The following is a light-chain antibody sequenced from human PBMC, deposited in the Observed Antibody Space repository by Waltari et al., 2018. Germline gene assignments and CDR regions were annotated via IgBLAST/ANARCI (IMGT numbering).Light chain of an antibody. CDR1: QTIERNY. CDR2: DAS. CDR3: QQCSTSPLT. V-gene: IGKV3-20*01. Sequence: EIVLTQSPGTLSLSPGERATPSCRASQTIERNYLAWYQQKPGQAPRLLIYDASSRATGIPDRFSGSGSGTDFTLTISRLEPEDFAVYYCQQCSTSPLTFGGGTKVEIK. J-gene: IGKJ4*01.